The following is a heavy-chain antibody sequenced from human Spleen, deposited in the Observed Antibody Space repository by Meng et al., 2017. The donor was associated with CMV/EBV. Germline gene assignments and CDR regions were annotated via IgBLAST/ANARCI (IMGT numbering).Heavy chain of an antibody. J-gene: IGHJ3*02. Sequence: GESLKISCAASGFTFSSYGMHWVRQAPGKGLEWVAVIWYDGSNKYYADSEKGRFTISRDNSKNTLYLHMTSLRAEDTAVYYCAKSSIILPVSPFDTWGQGTMVTVSS. D-gene: IGHD2/OR15-2a*01. CDR2: IWYDGSNK. CDR3: AKSSIILPVSPFDT. V-gene: IGHV3-30*02. CDR1: GFTFSSYG.